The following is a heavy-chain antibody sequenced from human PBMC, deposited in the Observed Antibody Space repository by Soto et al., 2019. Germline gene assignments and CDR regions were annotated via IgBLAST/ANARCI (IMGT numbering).Heavy chain of an antibody. J-gene: IGHJ4*02. CDR3: AKRYGSGSYYPNPFDY. V-gene: IGHV3-23*01. CDR2: ISGSGGST. D-gene: IGHD3-10*01. Sequence: GGSLRLSCAASGFTFSSYAMSWVRQAPGKGLEWVSAISGSGGSTYYADSVKGRFTISRDNSKNTLYLQMNSLRAEDTAVYYYAKRYGSGSYYPNPFDYWGQGTLVTVSS. CDR1: GFTFSSYA.